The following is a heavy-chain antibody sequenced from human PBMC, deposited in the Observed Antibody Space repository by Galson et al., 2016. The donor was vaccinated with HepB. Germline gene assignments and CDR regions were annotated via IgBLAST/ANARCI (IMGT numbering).Heavy chain of an antibody. CDR2: IYPGDSDT. V-gene: IGHV5-51*01. J-gene: IGHJ3*02. CDR3: ARTRVGATRSNAFDI. CDR1: GYSFTSYW. D-gene: IGHD1-26*01. Sequence: QSGAEVKKPGESLKISCKGSGYSFTSYWIGWVRQMPGKGLEWMGIIYPGDSDTRYSPSFQGQVTISADKSIRTAYLQWSSLKASDTAMYYCARTRVGATRSNAFDIWGQGTMATVSS.